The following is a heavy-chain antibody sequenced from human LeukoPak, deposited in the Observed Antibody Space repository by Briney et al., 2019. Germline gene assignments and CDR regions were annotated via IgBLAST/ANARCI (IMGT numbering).Heavy chain of an antibody. CDR2: IRYDGSNK. Sequence: GGSLRLSCAASGFTFSGSAMHWVRQAPGKGLEWVAFIRYDGSNKYYADSVKGRFTISRDNSKNTLYLQMNSLRAEDTAVYYCAKVGIVGATGWFDPWGQGTLVTVSS. D-gene: IGHD1-26*01. CDR1: GFTFSGSA. CDR3: AKVGIVGATGWFDP. J-gene: IGHJ5*02. V-gene: IGHV3-30*02.